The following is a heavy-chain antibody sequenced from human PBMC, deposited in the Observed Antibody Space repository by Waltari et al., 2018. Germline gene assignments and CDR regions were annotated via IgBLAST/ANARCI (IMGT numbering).Heavy chain of an antibody. CDR2: ITGSGDSR. J-gene: IGHJ4*02. CDR1: GFTFSTYS. CDR3: ARDMVRGVMGDVFDY. Sequence: EVQLLESGGGLVQPGGSLRVSCAASGFTFSTYSMSWVRQSPGKGLEWVSAITGSGDSRYYADSVKGRFTISRDNSDNTVSLQMKSLRVDDTAVYYCARDMVRGVMGDVFDYWGQGTLVTVSS. D-gene: IGHD3-10*01. V-gene: IGHV3-23*01.